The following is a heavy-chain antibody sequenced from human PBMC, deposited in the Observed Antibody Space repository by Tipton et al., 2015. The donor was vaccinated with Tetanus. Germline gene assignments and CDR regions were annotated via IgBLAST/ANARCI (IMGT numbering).Heavy chain of an antibody. Sequence: TLSLTCAVSGGSFTSGDFYWTWIRQSPGKGLEWIGSIYSSGRAHYSPSLKSRVTISQDTSKNQFSLKLTSVTAADTAVYYCARAPYYTNQRIRFDPWGQGILVTVSS. V-gene: IGHV4-30-4*01. J-gene: IGHJ5*02. CDR1: GGSFTSGDFY. CDR2: IYSSGRA. D-gene: IGHD4-11*01. CDR3: ARAPYYTNQRIRFDP.